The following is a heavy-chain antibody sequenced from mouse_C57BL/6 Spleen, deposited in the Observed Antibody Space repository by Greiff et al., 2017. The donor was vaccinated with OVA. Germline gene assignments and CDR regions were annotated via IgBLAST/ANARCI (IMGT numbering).Heavy chain of an antibody. Sequence: LVESGPELVKPGASVKISCKASGYAFSSSWMNWVKQRPGKGLEWIGRIYPGDGDTNYNGKFKGKATLTADKSSSTAYMQLSSLTSEDSAVYFCARASGTGYFDYWGQGTTLTVSS. D-gene: IGHD4-1*01. CDR2: IYPGDGDT. CDR3: ARASGTGYFDY. V-gene: IGHV1-82*01. CDR1: GYAFSSSW. J-gene: IGHJ2*01.